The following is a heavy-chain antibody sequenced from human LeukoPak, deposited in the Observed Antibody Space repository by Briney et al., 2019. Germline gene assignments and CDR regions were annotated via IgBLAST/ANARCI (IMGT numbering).Heavy chain of an antibody. J-gene: IGHJ4*02. CDR1: GFPVSDYH. D-gene: IGHD3-22*01. CDR3: VRDISGYYFDY. V-gene: IGHV3-11*05. Sequence: KAGGSLRLSCAASGFPVSDYHMAWIRQAPGKGLEWVSYISGSSIYTRYADSVKGRFTISRDNAKNSLYLQMNSLRAEDTALYYCVRDISGYYFDYWGQGTLVTVSS. CDR2: ISGSSIYT.